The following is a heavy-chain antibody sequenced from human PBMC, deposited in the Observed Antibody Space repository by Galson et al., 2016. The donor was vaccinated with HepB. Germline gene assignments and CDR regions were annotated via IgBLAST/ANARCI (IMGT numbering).Heavy chain of an antibody. CDR1: GFTFSNHV. CDR2: ISYDGSNK. V-gene: IGHV3-30*18. Sequence: SLRLSCASSGFTFSNHVIHWVRQAPGKGLEWVAIISYDGSNKYHADSAKGRFTLSRDNFKNTLYLQMNSLRAEDTAVYYCAKAAYCSGGSCYSGWFDPWGQGTLVTVSS. D-gene: IGHD2-15*01. J-gene: IGHJ5*02. CDR3: AKAAYCSGGSCYSGWFDP.